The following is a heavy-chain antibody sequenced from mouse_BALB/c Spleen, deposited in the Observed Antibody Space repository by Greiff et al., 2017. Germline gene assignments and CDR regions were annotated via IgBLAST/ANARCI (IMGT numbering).Heavy chain of an antibody. CDR2: IDPENGDT. J-gene: IGHJ3*01. CDR3: SPYDRSPWFAY. V-gene: IGHV14-4*02. Sequence: VQLQQSGAELVRPGASVKLSCTASGFNIKDYYMHWVKQRPEQGLEWIGWIDPENGDTEYAPKFQGKATMTADTSSNTAYLQLSSLTSEDTAVYYCSPYDRSPWFAYWGQGTLVTVSA. D-gene: IGHD2-14*01. CDR1: GFNIKDYY.